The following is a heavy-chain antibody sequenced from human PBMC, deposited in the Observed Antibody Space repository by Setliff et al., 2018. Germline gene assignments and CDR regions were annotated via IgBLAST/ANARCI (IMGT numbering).Heavy chain of an antibody. CDR3: ARDPLTTTVRHAFDI. CDR1: GGSISSGDHY. V-gene: IGHV4-61*02. Sequence: SETLSLTCTVSGGSISSGDHYWSWIRQPAGKGLEWIGRIHASGSTNYNPSLKSRVTISVDTSKNQFSLKLSSVTAADTAVYYCARDPLTTTVRHAFDIWGQGTMVTVSS. CDR2: IHASGST. J-gene: IGHJ3*02. D-gene: IGHD4-4*01.